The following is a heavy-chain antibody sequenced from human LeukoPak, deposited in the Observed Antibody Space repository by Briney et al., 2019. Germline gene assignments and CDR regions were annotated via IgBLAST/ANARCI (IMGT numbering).Heavy chain of an antibody. CDR3: ARWGNWNGPWVDY. V-gene: IGHV7-4-1*02. CDR1: GYIFINYG. D-gene: IGHD1-1*01. J-gene: IGHJ4*02. CDR2: INTNTGNP. Sequence: ASVKVSCKASGYIFINYGISWVRQAPGQGLEWMGWINTNTGNPTYAQGFTGRFVFSLDTSVSTAYLQISSLKAEDTAVYYCARWGNWNGPWVDYWGQGTLVTVSS.